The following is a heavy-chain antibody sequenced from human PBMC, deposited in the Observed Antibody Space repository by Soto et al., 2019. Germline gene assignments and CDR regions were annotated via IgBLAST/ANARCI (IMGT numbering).Heavy chain of an antibody. CDR1: GFTFSDYY. CDR2: ISGSSIYT. J-gene: IGHJ5*02. Sequence: PVGSLRLSCAASGFTFSDYYMSWIRQAPGKGLEWVSYISGSSIYTNYAGSVKGRFTVSRDNAKNSLYLQMRSLRAEDTAVYYCARDRGVGQPAGWFDPWGQGTLVTVSS. V-gene: IGHV3-11*06. D-gene: IGHD3-10*01. CDR3: ARDRGVGQPAGWFDP.